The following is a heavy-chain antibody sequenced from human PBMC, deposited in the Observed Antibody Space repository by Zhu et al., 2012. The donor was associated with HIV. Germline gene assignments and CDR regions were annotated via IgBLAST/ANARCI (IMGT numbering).Heavy chain of an antibody. CDR1: GGSISSYY. CDR3: ARAGGSRGHPRSYYYYYMDV. J-gene: IGHJ6*03. D-gene: IGHD1-26*01. V-gene: IGHV4-59*01. Sequence: QVQLQESGPGLVKPSETLSLTCTVSGGSISSYYWSWIRQPPGKGLEWIGYIYYSGSTNYNPSLKSRVTISVDTSKNQFSLKLSSVTAADTAVYYCARAGGSRGHPRSYYYYYMDVWGKGTTGHRLL. CDR2: IYYSGST.